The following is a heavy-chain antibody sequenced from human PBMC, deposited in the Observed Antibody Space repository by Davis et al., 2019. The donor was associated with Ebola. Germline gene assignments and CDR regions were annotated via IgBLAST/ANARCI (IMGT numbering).Heavy chain of an antibody. Sequence: PGGSLRLSCKASGYSFTSFWIGWVRQPPGQGLEWMGIIYPGDSDTRYSPSFQGQVTISADKSISTAYLQWSSLKASDTAMYYCARPGGTGLGVAQDYWSQGTLVTVSS. CDR2: IYPGDSDT. V-gene: IGHV5-51*01. CDR3: ARPGGTGLGVAQDY. CDR1: GYSFTSFW. D-gene: IGHD3/OR15-3a*01. J-gene: IGHJ4*02.